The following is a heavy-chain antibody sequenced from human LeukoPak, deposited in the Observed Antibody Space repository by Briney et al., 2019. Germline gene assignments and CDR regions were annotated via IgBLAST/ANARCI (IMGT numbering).Heavy chain of an antibody. Sequence: GGSLRLSCAASGFTFSTYAMSWVRQAPGKGLEWVSGIGGSSGSTNYADSVKGRFTISRDSSKNKVYLQMNSLSAEDTAVYYCAKDRSSTTSCNLLHYWGQAPLVTVS. D-gene: IGHD2-2*01. J-gene: IGHJ4*02. CDR2: IGGSSGST. CDR1: GFTFSTYA. V-gene: IGHV3-23*01. CDR3: AKDRSSTTSCNLLHY.